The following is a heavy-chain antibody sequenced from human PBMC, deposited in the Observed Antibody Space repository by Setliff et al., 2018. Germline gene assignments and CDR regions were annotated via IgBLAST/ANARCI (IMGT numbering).Heavy chain of an antibody. V-gene: IGHV3-7*03. Sequence: LRLSCVASGFTFSSYWMTWVRQVPRKGLEYVASIKHDGSEKYYADSVKGRFTISRDISTSTLYLHMNSLRAEDTAVYYCARDRGGTNPWFDPWGQGTLVTVSS. CDR1: GFTFSSYW. CDR2: IKHDGSEK. CDR3: ARDRGGTNPWFDP. J-gene: IGHJ5*02. D-gene: IGHD3-10*01.